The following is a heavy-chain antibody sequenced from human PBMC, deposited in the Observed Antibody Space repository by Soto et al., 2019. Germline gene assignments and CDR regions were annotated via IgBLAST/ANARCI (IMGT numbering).Heavy chain of an antibody. Sequence: ASVKVSCKASGYTFTRSGISWVRQAPGQGLEWMGWISTYNGDTNYAQTFQGRVTMTTDTSTSTVYMELRSLRSDDTAVYYCARDSGYSLSQFDYWGQGTLVTVSS. D-gene: IGHD5-12*01. V-gene: IGHV1-18*01. CDR3: ARDSGYSLSQFDY. CDR2: ISTYNGDT. CDR1: GYTFTRSG. J-gene: IGHJ4*02.